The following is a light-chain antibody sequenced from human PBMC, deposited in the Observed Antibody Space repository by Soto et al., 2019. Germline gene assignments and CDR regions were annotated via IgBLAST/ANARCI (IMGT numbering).Light chain of an antibody. CDR3: QQYYTYPRT. Sequence: AIRMTQSPSSFSASTGDRVTFTCRASQGISSYLAWYQQKPGKVPKLLIYAASTLQGGVPSWFSGSGSGTDFTLTISLQSEDFATYYCQQYYTYPRTFGQGTKVEIK. CDR1: QGISSY. J-gene: IGKJ1*01. V-gene: IGKV1-8*01. CDR2: AAS.